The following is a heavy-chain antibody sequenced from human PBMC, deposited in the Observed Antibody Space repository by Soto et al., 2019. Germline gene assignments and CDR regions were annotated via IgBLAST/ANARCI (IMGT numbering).Heavy chain of an antibody. J-gene: IGHJ6*02. D-gene: IGHD3-3*01. CDR3: ARPPYDFWSGYSGYYYGMDV. CDR2: MNPNSGNT. Sequence: ASVKVSCKASGYTFTSYDINWVRQATGQGLEWMGWMNPNSGNTGYAQKFQGRVTMTRNTSISTAYMELSSLRSEDAAVYYCARPPYDFWSGYSGYYYGMDVWGQGTTVTVSS. CDR1: GYTFTSYD. V-gene: IGHV1-8*01.